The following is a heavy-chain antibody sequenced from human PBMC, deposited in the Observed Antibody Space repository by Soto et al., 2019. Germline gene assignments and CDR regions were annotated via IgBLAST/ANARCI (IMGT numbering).Heavy chain of an antibody. CDR2: ISAYNGNT. Sequence: QVQLVQSGAEVKKPGASVKVSCKASGYTFTSYGISWVRQAPGQGLEWMGWISAYNGNTNYAQKLQGRVTMTTDTSTSTAYRELRSLRSDDTAVYYCARDGLVVVVAATTYYYGMDVWGQGTTVTVSS. V-gene: IGHV1-18*01. J-gene: IGHJ6*02. CDR1: GYTFTSYG. CDR3: ARDGLVVVVAATTYYYGMDV. D-gene: IGHD2-15*01.